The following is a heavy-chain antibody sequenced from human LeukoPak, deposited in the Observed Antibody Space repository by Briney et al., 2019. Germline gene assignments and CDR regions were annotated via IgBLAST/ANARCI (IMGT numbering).Heavy chain of an antibody. Sequence: NRGASLQISCEGSGYTFTSYWIGWVRPLPGKGLEWMGIIYPADSDTRYSPSFQGQVTISADKSISTAYLQWSSLKASDTAMYYCVMVGVPGWSCMDVWGQGTTVTVSS. J-gene: IGHJ6*02. V-gene: IGHV5-51*01. CDR1: GYTFTSYW. D-gene: IGHD1-26*01. CDR3: VMVGVPGWSCMDV. CDR2: IYPADSDT.